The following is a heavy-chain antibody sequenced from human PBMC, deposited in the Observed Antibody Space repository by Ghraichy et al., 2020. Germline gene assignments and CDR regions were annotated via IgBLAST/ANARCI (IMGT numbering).Heavy chain of an antibody. J-gene: IGHJ1*01. Sequence: ASVKVSCKASGYTFKEYHLHWVRQAPGQGLEWMGWINPTTGETNYTQKFQDRVTMTRDMSTSTAYMELSRLRSDDTAVFYCARGWADVFGGNGWGQGTLVTVSS. D-gene: IGHD4-23*01. V-gene: IGHV1-2*02. CDR2: INPTTGET. CDR3: ARGWADVFGGNG. CDR1: GYTFKEYH.